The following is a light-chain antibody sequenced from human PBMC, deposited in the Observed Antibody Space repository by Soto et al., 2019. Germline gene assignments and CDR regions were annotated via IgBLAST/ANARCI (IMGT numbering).Light chain of an antibody. CDR2: AAS. V-gene: IGKV1-27*01. CDR1: RGISNY. CDR3: QKYNIVPLT. J-gene: IGKJ1*01. Sequence: DVQMTQSPSSLSASVGDRVTITCRASRGISNYLAWYQQKPGEVPKLLIFAASTLQSGVPSRFSGSGSVTDFTLTITSLQPEDVATYYCQKYNIVPLTFGQGTKVEIK.